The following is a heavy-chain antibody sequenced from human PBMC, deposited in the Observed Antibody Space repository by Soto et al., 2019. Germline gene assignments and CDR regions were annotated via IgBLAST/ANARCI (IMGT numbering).Heavy chain of an antibody. CDR2: ISAYNGNT. V-gene: IGHV1-18*01. CDR3: ARGRRLRHNVWGMEDLWYFDY. CDR1: GYTFTSYG. Sequence: QVQLVQSGAEVKKPGASVKVSCKASGYTFTSYGISWVRQAPGQGLEWMGWISAYNGNTNYAQKLQGRVTMTTDTATXXAXMEXRSLRSDDTAVYYCARGRRLRHNVWGMEDLWYFDYWGQGTLVTVSS. J-gene: IGHJ4*02. D-gene: IGHD3-16*01.